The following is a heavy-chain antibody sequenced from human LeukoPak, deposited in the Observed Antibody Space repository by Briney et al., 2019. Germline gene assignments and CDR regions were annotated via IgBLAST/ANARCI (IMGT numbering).Heavy chain of an antibody. V-gene: IGHV4-31*03. CDR2: IYYSGST. CDR3: ARLAAAAPQGFDP. D-gene: IGHD6-13*01. CDR1: GGSISSGGYY. Sequence: LSLTCTVSGGSISSGGYYWSWIRQHPGKGLEWIGYIYYSGSTYYNPSLKSRVTISVDTSKNQFSLKLSSVTAVDTAVYYCARLAAAAPQGFDPWGQGTLVTVSS. J-gene: IGHJ5*02.